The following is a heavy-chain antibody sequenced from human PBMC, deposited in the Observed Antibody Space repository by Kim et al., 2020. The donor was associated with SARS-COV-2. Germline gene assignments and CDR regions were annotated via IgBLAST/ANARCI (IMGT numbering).Heavy chain of an antibody. CDR3: AKEGGEMVRGVASFDY. Sequence: GGSLRLSCAASGFTFDDYTMHWVRQAPGKGLEWVSLISWDGGSTYYADSVKGRFTISRDNSKNSLYLQMNSLRTEDTALYYCAKEGGEMVRGVASFDYWGQGTLVTVSS. V-gene: IGHV3-43*01. CDR2: ISWDGGST. CDR1: GFTFDDYT. J-gene: IGHJ4*02. D-gene: IGHD3-10*01.